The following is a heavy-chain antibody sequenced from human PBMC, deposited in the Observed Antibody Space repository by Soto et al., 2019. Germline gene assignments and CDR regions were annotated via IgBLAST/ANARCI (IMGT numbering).Heavy chain of an antibody. CDR2: ISRRSESV. D-gene: IGHD1-20*01. CDR1: GFTFIHRG. Sequence: GGSLRLSCAASGFTFIHRGMIWVRQAPWKGLEWVSYISRRSESVHYAGSVKGRFTISRDDDKNSLHLQMNSLRDEDTAVYYCARDRYDFDCWGQGTLVTVSS. V-gene: IGHV3-48*02. CDR3: ARDRYDFDC. J-gene: IGHJ4*02.